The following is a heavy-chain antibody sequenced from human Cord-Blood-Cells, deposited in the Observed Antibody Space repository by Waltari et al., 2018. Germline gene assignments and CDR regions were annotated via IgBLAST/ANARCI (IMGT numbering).Heavy chain of an antibody. D-gene: IGHD4-17*01. V-gene: IGHV3-74*01. J-gene: IGHJ6*02. CDR2: INRDGSST. Sequence: EVQLVESGGGLVQPGGSLRLSCAASGFTFSSYWMHWVRQAPGKGLVWVLRINRDGSSTSYADSVKGRFTISRDNAKNTLYLQMNSLRAEDTAVYYCAREAVTTYYYYGMDVWGQGTTVTVSS. CDR1: GFTFSSYW. CDR3: AREAVTTYYYYGMDV.